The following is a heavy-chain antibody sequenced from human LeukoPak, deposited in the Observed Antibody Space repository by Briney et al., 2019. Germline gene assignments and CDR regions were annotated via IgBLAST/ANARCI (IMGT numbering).Heavy chain of an antibody. D-gene: IGHD1-26*01. CDR1: GFAVSSNH. Sequence: QPGGSLRLSCAASGFAVSSNHMNWVRQAPGKGLEWVSVIFNGGSTYYADSVKGRFTISRDNSKSTLYLQMNSLRAEDTAVYYCATSIVGLTYDEHFQHWGQGTLVTVSS. V-gene: IGHV3-53*01. CDR2: IFNGGST. CDR3: ATSIVGLTYDEHFQH. J-gene: IGHJ1*01.